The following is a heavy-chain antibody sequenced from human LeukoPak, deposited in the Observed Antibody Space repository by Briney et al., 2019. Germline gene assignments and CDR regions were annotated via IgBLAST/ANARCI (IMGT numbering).Heavy chain of an antibody. CDR3: AKAVGIAAAGNWFDP. CDR1: GFTFDDYA. CDR2: ISWNSGSI. V-gene: IGHV3-9*01. Sequence: GGSLRLSCAASGFTFDDYAMHWVWQAPGKGLEWVSGISWNSGSIGYADSVKGRFTISRDNAKNSLYLQMNSLRAEDTALYYCAKAVGIAAAGNWFDPWGQGTLVTVSS. J-gene: IGHJ5*02. D-gene: IGHD6-13*01.